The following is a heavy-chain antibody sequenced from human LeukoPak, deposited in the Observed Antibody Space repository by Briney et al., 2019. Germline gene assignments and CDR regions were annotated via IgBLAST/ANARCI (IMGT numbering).Heavy chain of an antibody. J-gene: IGHJ5*02. CDR3: ARGVSGDYAWFDP. V-gene: IGHV3-33*01. Sequence: GGSLRLSCATSGFTFSSYGMHWVRQAPGKELEWVAVIWYDGNSKYYADSVKGRFTISRDNSKNTLYLQMNSLRAEDTALYYCARGVSGDYAWFDPWGQGTLVTVSS. D-gene: IGHD4-17*01. CDR2: IWYDGNSK. CDR1: GFTFSSYG.